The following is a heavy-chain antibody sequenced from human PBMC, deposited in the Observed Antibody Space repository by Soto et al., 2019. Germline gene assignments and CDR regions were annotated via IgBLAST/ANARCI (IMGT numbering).Heavy chain of an antibody. J-gene: IGHJ4*02. V-gene: IGHV4-39*01. CDR3: ARHTPAISISDH. Sequence: QLQLQESGPGLVKPSETLSLTCTVSGGSISSSSYYWGWIRQPPGKGLEWIGSIYYSVSTYYNPSLKIRVTISVDTSKNQFSLKLSSVTAADTAVYYCARHTPAISISDHWGQGTLVTVSS. CDR1: GGSISSSSYY. CDR2: IYYSVST. D-gene: IGHD2-15*01.